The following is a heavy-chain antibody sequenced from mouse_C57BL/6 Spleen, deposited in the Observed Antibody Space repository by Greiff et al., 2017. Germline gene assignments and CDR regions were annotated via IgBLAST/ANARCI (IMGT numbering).Heavy chain of an antibody. CDR2: INPSSGYT. J-gene: IGHJ4*01. CDR1: GYTFTSYW. Sequence: VNVVESGAELAKPGASVKLSCKASGYTFTSYWMHWVKQRPGQGLEWIGYINPSSGYTKYNQKFKDKATLTADKSSSTAYMQLSSLTYEDSAVYYCARTAQATYYYAMDYWGQGTSVTVSS. D-gene: IGHD3-2*02. V-gene: IGHV1-7*01. CDR3: ARTAQATYYYAMDY.